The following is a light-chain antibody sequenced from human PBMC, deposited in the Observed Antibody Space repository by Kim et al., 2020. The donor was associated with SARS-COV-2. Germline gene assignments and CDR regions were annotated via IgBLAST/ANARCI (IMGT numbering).Light chain of an antibody. CDR3: QAWDSSTHNYV. CDR1: KLGDKY. V-gene: IGLV3-1*01. Sequence: PGQTASITCSGDKLGDKYVSWYQQKPGQSPVLVIYQDNQRPSGIPERFSGSNSGNTATLTISGTQAMDEADYYCQAWDSSTHNYVFGAGTKVTVL. CDR2: QDN. J-gene: IGLJ1*01.